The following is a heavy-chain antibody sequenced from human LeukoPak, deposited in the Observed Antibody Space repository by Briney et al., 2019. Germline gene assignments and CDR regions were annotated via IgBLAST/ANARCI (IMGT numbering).Heavy chain of an antibody. CDR1: GGSISSGSYY. D-gene: IGHD4-11*01. J-gene: IGHJ4*02. CDR2: IYHSGST. V-gene: IGHV4-30-2*01. CDR3: ARGTDSKGRDY. Sequence: ASETLSLTCTVSGGSISSGSYYWSWIRQPPGKGLEWIGYIYHSGSTYYNPSLKSRVTISVDRSKNQFSLKLSSVTAADTAVYYCARGTDSKGRDYWGQGTLVTVSS.